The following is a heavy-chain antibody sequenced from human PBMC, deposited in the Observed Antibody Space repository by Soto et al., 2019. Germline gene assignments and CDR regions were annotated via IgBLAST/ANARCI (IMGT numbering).Heavy chain of an antibody. D-gene: IGHD3-16*02. Sequence: QVQLQQWGAGLLKPSETLSLTCAVYGGSFSGYYWSWIRQPQGKGLEWIGEINHSGSTNYNPSLKSRVTISVDTSKNQFSLKLSSVTAADTAVYYCARDRRRYFDYWGQGTLVTVSS. CDR1: GGSFSGYY. J-gene: IGHJ4*02. V-gene: IGHV4-34*01. CDR3: ARDRRRYFDY. CDR2: INHSGST.